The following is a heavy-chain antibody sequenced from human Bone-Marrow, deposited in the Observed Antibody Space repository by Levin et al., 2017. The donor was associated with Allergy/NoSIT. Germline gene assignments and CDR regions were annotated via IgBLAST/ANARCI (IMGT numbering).Heavy chain of an antibody. D-gene: IGHD6-19*01. CDR1: GFTFSSYG. J-gene: IGHJ6*03. CDR2: ISDDGSNK. V-gene: IGHV3-30*03. CDR3: ARVGWAVAGSYYYYYMDV. Sequence: GGSLRLSCAASGFTFSSYGMHWVRQAPGKGLEWVAVISDDGSNKYYADSVKGRFTVSRDNSKNTLYLQMNGLRPEDTAVYYCARVGWAVAGSYYYYYMDVWGKGTTVTVSS.